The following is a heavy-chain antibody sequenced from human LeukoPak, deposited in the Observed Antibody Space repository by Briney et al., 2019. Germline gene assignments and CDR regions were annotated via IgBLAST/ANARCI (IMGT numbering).Heavy chain of an antibody. CDR1: GFTFSSYD. CDR3: ARVGYSSGWYMVDY. D-gene: IGHD6-19*01. V-gene: IGHV3-13*01. CDR2: IGTAGDT. Sequence: GGSLRLSCAASGFTFSSYDMHWVRQATGKGLEWVSAIGTAGDTYYPGSVKGRFTISRENAKNSLYLQMNSLRAGDTGVYYCARVGYSSGWYMVDYWGQGTLVTVSS. J-gene: IGHJ4*02.